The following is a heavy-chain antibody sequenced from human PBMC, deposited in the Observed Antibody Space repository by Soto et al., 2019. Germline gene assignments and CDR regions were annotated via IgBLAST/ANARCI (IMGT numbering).Heavy chain of an antibody. CDR1: GGSFSGYY. J-gene: IGHJ4*02. V-gene: IGHV4-34*01. CDR3: ARLTSIAAAGITY. CDR2: VNHSGST. Sequence: PSETLSLTCAVYGGSFSGYYWGWIRQPPGKGLEWIGEVNHSGSTNYNPSLKSRVTISVDTSKNQFSLKLSSVTAADTAVYYCARLTSIAAAGITYWGQGTLVTVSS. D-gene: IGHD6-13*01.